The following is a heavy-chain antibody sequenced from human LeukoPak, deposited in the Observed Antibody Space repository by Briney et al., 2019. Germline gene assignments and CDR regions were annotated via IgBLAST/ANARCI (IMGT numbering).Heavy chain of an antibody. J-gene: IGHJ4*02. CDR3: ARVIDYGGNPVIDY. CDR1: GGTFISYT. CDR2: IIPILGIA. V-gene: IGHV1-69*02. D-gene: IGHD4-23*01. Sequence: SVKVSFKASGGTFISYTISWVRQAPGQGLEGMGGIIPILGIANYAQKFQGRVTITADKSTSTAYMELSSLRSEDTAVYYCARVIDYGGNPVIDYWGQGTLVTVSS.